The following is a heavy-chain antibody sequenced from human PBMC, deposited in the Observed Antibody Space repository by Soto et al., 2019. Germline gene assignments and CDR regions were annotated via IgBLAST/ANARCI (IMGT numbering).Heavy chain of an antibody. CDR2: IRSKAYGGTT. CDR1: GFTFGDYA. J-gene: IGHJ4*02. D-gene: IGHD2-15*01. V-gene: IGHV3-49*03. CDR3: TRSYCSGGSCYAAFDY. Sequence: GGSLRLSCTASGFTFGDYAMSWFRQAPGKGLEWVGFIRSKAYGGTTEYAASVKGRFTISRDDSKSIAYLQMNSLKTEDTAVYYCTRSYCSGGSCYAAFDYWGQGTLVTVSS.